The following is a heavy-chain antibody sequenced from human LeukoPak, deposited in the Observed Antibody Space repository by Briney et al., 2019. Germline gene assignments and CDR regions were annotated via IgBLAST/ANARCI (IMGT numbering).Heavy chain of an antibody. J-gene: IGHJ6*02. Sequence: GASVKVSCKASGYTFTSYGISWVRQAPGQGLEWMGWISAYNGKTNYEQKLQGRVTMTTDTSTSTAYMELRSLRSDDTAVYYCARVCRGCSSTSFYIPGQYYYYGMVVWGQGTTGTVSS. CDR1: GYTFTSYG. CDR2: ISAYNGKT. D-gene: IGHD2-2*01. CDR3: ARVCRGCSSTSFYIPGQYYYYGMVV. V-gene: IGHV1-18*01.